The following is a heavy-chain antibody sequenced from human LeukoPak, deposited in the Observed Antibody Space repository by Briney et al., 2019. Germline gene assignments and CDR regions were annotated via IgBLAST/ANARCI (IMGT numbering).Heavy chain of an antibody. V-gene: IGHV4-34*01. CDR3: ARAQYQLVYLRHRWFDP. CDR2: INHSGST. D-gene: IGHD2-2*02. CDR1: GGSFSGYH. J-gene: IGHJ5*02. Sequence: SETLSLTCAVYGGSFSGYHWSWIRQPPGKGLEWIGEINHSGSTNYNPSLKSRVTISVDTSKNQFSLKLSSVTAADTAVYYCARAQYQLVYLRHRWFDPWGQGTLVTVSS.